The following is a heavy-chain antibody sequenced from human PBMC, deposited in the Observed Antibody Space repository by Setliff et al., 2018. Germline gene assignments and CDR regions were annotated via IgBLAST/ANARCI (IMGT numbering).Heavy chain of an antibody. CDR2: INPKTGGT. CDR1: GYTFTGYY. CDR3: AREPYDYIWGSYRSPYFDH. J-gene: IGHJ4*02. Sequence: ASVKVSCKASGYTFTGYYMHWVRQAPGQGLEWMGWINPKTGGTNYAQKFQGRVTMTRDASINTAFMHLSSLKSDDMAVYYCAREPYDYIWGSYRSPYFDHWGQGALVTAPQ. D-gene: IGHD3-16*02. V-gene: IGHV1-2*02.